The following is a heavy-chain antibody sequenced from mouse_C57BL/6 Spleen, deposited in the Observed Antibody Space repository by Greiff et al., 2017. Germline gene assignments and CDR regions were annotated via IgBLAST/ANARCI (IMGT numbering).Heavy chain of an antibody. CDR1: GFTFSSYT. CDR2: ISGGGGNT. Sequence: EVKLVESGGGLVKPGGSLKLSCAASGFTFSSYTMSWVRQTPEQRLEWVATISGGGGNTYYPDRVKGRFPIPRANATKTLYLQMSRVRSEDTALYYCARGRLSNGDYYAMAYWGQGTSVTVSS. CDR3: ARGRLSNGDYYAMAY. V-gene: IGHV5-9*01. J-gene: IGHJ4*01. D-gene: IGHD2-5*01.